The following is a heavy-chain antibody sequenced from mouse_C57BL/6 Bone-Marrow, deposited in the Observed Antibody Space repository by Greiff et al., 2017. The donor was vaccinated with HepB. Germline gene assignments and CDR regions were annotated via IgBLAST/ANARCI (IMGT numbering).Heavy chain of an antibody. V-gene: IGHV5-6*02. CDR1: GFTFSSYG. D-gene: IGHD2-1*01. Sequence: EVNLVESGGDLVKPGGSLKLSCAASGFTFSSYGMSWVRQTPDKRLEWVATISSGGSYTYYPDSVKGRFTISRDNAKNTLYLQMSSLKFEDTAMYYCARRVRVFFDYWGQGTTLTVSS. J-gene: IGHJ2*01. CDR3: ARRVRVFFDY. CDR2: ISSGGSYT.